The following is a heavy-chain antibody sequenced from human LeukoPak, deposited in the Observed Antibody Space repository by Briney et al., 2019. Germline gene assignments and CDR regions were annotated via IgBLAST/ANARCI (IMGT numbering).Heavy chain of an antibody. CDR1: GDSISRYY. CDR2: IYYSGST. J-gene: IGHJ3*02. V-gene: IGHV4-59*08. Sequence: SETLSLTCTVCGDSISRYYWSWLRQPPGKGLEWIGYIYYSGSTNYNPSLKSRVTISVDTSKNQFSLKLSSVTAADTAVYYCTRHWSGYPPRDAFDIWGQGTMVTVSS. CDR3: TRHWSGYPPRDAFDI. D-gene: IGHD3-3*01.